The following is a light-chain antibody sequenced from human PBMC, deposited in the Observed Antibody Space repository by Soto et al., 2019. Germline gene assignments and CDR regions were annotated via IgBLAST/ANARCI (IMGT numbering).Light chain of an antibody. CDR1: QSLVQSDGNTY. CDR3: MQSIQLPRT. V-gene: IGKV2D-29*01. J-gene: IGKJ1*01. Sequence: IVMTQTPLSLSVKNRQPAAISFKSIQSLVQSDGNTYLYWYLQKPGQPPQLLIYAVSNRFSGVPDRFSGSGSGTDFTLKISRVEAEDVGVYYCMQSIQLPRTFGKGTKVDIK. CDR2: AVS.